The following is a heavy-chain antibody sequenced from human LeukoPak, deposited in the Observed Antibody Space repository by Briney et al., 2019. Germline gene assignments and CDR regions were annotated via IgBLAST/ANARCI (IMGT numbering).Heavy chain of an antibody. CDR1: GNYW. CDR2: INGDGSWT. J-gene: IGHJ4*02. Sequence: GGSLRLSCAASGNYWMHWVRQVPGKGLVWVSHINGDGSWTTYADSVKGRFTISKDNAKNTVYLQMNNLRAEDTAVYYCVSFYETYWGRGTLVTVSS. CDR3: VSFYETY. D-gene: IGHD2-2*01. V-gene: IGHV3-74*01.